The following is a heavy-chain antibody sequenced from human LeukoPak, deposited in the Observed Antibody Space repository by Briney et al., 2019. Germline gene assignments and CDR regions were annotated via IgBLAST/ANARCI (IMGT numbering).Heavy chain of an antibody. CDR2: ISYDGSNK. CDR3: ARVTTNYYDSSGYPDY. J-gene: IGHJ4*02. CDR1: GFTFSSYA. Sequence: GGSLRLSCAASGFTFSSYAMHWVCQAPGKGLEWVAVISYDGSNKYYADSVKGRFTISRDNSKNTLYLQMNSLRAEDTAVYYCARVTTNYYDSSGYPDYWGQGTLVTVSS. D-gene: IGHD3-22*01. V-gene: IGHV3-30-3*01.